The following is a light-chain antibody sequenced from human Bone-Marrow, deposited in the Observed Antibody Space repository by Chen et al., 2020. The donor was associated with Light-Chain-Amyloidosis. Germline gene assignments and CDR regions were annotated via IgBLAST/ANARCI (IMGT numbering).Light chain of an antibody. CDR3: ATWDFSGSGQGV. Sequence: QSVLNQPPSASGTPGQRVTISCSRSPSTSGGSFIYCYRHLPGPAPKLLISRDTQRPSGGPDRFAGSNARTSASLTISGLRSEDEDVYYCATWDFSGSGQGVFGGGTKLPVL. J-gene: IGLJ3*02. CDR2: RDT. CDR1: PSTSGGSF. V-gene: IGLV1-47*02.